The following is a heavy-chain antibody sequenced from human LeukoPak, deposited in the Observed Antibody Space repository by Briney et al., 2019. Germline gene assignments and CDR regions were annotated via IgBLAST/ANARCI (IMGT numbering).Heavy chain of an antibody. D-gene: IGHD1-26*01. CDR3: AREYRGFDY. CDR2: ISYDGSNK. V-gene: IGHV3-30*03. Sequence: GGSLRLSCTVSGFTLSSYEMTWIRQAPGKGLEWVAVISYDGSNKYYADSVKGRFTISRDSSKNTLYLQMNSLRAEDTAVYYCAREYRGFDYWGQGTLVTVSS. J-gene: IGHJ4*02. CDR1: GFTLSSYE.